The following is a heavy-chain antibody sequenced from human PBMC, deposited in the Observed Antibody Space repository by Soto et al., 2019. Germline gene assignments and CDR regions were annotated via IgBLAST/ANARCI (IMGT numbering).Heavy chain of an antibody. Sequence: QLQLQESGSGLVKPSQTLSLTCAVSGGSISSGGYSWSWIRQPPGKGLEWIGYIYHSGSTYYNPSLESRVTISVDRSKSQFSLKLSSVTAADTAVYYCARVGGAARPWWFAPWGQGTLVTVSS. V-gene: IGHV4-30-2*01. CDR3: ARVGGAARPWWFAP. CDR2: IYHSGST. D-gene: IGHD6-6*01. J-gene: IGHJ5*02. CDR1: GGSISSGGYS.